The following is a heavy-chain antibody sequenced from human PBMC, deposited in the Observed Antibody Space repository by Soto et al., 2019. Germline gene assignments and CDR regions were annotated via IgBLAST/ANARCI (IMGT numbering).Heavy chain of an antibody. D-gene: IGHD5-18*01. V-gene: IGHV3-30*18. CDR3: AKDRRIQLWLLGGNWFDP. Sequence: LSVEASGXAFSSYGMHWVRQPPGKGLEWVAFISYDGSNKYYADSVKGRFTIYRDHSKNTLHLQMNSLRAEDTAVYYCAKDRRIQLWLLGGNWFDPWGQGTLGTVS. J-gene: IGHJ5*02. CDR1: GXAFSSYG. CDR2: ISYDGSNK.